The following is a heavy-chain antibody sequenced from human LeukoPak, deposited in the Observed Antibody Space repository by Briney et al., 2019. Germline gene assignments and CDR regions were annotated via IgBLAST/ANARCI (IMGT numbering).Heavy chain of an antibody. CDR3: ARAHPYGGNSGDY. V-gene: IGHV1-18*01. CDR2: ISTYNGNT. J-gene: IGHJ4*02. D-gene: IGHD4-23*01. Sequence: ASGKVSCKASGYTFTSYGIGWVRQAHGQGIEWMGLISTYNGNTNYAQKLQGRVTMTTDTYTSTAYMELRSLRSDDAAVYYCARAHPYGGNSGDYWGQGTLVTVSS. CDR1: GYTFTSYG.